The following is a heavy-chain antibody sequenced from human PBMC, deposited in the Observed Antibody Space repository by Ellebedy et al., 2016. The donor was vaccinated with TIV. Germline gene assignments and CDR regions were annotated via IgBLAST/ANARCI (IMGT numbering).Heavy chain of an antibody. CDR3: ARRGSYGDYAVQINSWLDT. CDR2: IYQDGGVQ. J-gene: IGHJ5*02. D-gene: IGHD4-17*01. CDR1: GFSFRSYW. V-gene: IGHV3-7*01. Sequence: PGGSLRLSCAASGFSFRSYWMSWVRQAPGKVLEWVANIYQDGGVQYYVDSVKGRFTISRDNADNSLFLQMNSLRAEDTAVYYCARRGSYGDYAVQINSWLDTWGRGTLVAVSS.